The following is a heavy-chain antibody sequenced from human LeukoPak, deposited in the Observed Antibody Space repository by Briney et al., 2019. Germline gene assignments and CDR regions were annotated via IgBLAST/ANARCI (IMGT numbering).Heavy chain of an antibody. J-gene: IGHJ4*02. Sequence: PGGSLRLSCAASGFALSSYAMSWVRQAPGKGLEWVSATSSSDAGTYHAESVRGRFTISRENSKNTLYLQMNSLRADDAAVYYCARAPVTSCRGAFCYPFDIWGQGTLVTVSS. CDR2: TSSSDAGT. D-gene: IGHD2-15*01. CDR1: GFALSSYA. CDR3: ARAPVTSCRGAFCYPFDI. V-gene: IGHV3-23*01.